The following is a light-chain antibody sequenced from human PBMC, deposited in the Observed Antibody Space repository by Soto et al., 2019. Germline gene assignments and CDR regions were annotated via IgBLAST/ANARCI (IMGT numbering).Light chain of an antibody. CDR3: HHYVGSPWA. V-gene: IGKV3-20*01. CDR1: QSVNRF. J-gene: IGKJ1*01. Sequence: EIGLTQSPGTLSLSPGERATLSCRASQSVNRFLAWFQQKPGQAPRLLIYGASNRATGIPDRFSGSGSETDFTLTITRLEPEDSAVYYRHHYVGSPWAFGQGTKVDIK. CDR2: GAS.